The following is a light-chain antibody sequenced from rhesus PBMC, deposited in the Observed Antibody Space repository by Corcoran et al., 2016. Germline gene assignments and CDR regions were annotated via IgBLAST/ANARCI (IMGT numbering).Light chain of an antibody. CDR1: QDINHY. CDR2: YAS. Sequence: DIQMTQSPSSLSASVGDRVTITCRASQDINHYLSWYQQKPGKAPKPLIYYASILETGVPSRFSGSGSGTDYTLTISSLQPEDIAIYYCQQYNNSPWTFGQGTKVEIE. V-gene: IGKV1-66*01. CDR3: QQYNNSPWT. J-gene: IGKJ1*01.